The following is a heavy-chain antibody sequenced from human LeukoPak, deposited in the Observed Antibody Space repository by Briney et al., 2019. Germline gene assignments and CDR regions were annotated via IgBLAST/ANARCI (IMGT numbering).Heavy chain of an antibody. D-gene: IGHD6-19*01. CDR1: GFTFSSYG. CDR3: AKDVRIAVTWFDY. V-gene: IGHV3-30*18. CDR2: ISYDGSSK. Sequence: GGSLRLSCAASGFTFSSYGMHWVRQAPGKGLEWVAVISYDGSSKYYADSVKGRFTISRDNSKNTLHLQMNSLRAEDTAVYYCAKDVRIAVTWFDYWGQGTLVTVPS. J-gene: IGHJ4*02.